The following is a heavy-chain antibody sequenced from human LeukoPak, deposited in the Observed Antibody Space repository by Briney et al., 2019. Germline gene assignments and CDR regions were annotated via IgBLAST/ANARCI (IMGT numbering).Heavy chain of an antibody. CDR2: IRPDGSDK. Sequence: GGSLRLSCAASGFTFSNYWMAWVRQAPGKGLEWVANIRPDGSDKFHVDSVRGRFTISRDNAQNSLSLQMNSLGAEDSGVYYCGRWGITAALDRWGQGTLVTVSS. CDR1: GFTFSNYW. J-gene: IGHJ5*02. D-gene: IGHD1-20*01. CDR3: GRWGITAALDR. V-gene: IGHV3-7*01.